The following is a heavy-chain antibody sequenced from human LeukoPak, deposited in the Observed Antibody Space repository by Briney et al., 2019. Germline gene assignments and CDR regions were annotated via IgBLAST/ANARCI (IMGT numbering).Heavy chain of an antibody. V-gene: IGHV3-7*01. CDR1: GFSFSTYW. CDR3: ARVDLGWFFFDY. D-gene: IGHD4-23*01. J-gene: IGHJ4*02. Sequence: GGSLRLPCVASGFSFSTYWMTWVRQAPGKGLEWVANIKPDEGEKYFVDSVRGRFTISRDNAKNSLYLQMDSLRAEDTAVYYCARVDLGWFFFDYWGQGTLVTVSS. CDR2: IKPDEGEK.